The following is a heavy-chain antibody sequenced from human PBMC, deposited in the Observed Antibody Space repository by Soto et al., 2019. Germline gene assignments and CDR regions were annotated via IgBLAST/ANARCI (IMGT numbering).Heavy chain of an antibody. CDR3: ARGDYFDRRFDN. D-gene: IGHD3-22*01. J-gene: IGHJ4*02. CDR2: IKQDGSEK. CDR1: GFTFSTHW. Sequence: RRLSCAASGFTFSTHWMNWVRQAPGKGLEWVADIKQDGSEKYYVDSVKGRFIVYRDNVKNTLYLQMNSLRVEDTAVYYCARGDYFDRRFDNWGQGTLVTVSS. V-gene: IGHV3-7*03.